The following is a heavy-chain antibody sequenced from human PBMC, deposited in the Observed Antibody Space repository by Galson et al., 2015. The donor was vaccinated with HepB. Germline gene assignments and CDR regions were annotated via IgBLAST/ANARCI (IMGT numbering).Heavy chain of an antibody. Sequence: SETLSLTCAVYGGSFSGYYWSWIRQPPGKGLEWIGEVNHSGSTNYNPSLKSRVTISVDTSKNQFSLKLSSVTAADTAVYYCARRRSLDYWGQGTLVTVSS. D-gene: IGHD2-15*01. CDR1: GGSFSGYY. J-gene: IGHJ4*02. CDR2: VNHSGST. V-gene: IGHV4-34*01. CDR3: ARRRSLDY.